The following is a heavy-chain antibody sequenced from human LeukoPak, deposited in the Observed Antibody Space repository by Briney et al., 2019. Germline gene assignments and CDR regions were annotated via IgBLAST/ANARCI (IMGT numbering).Heavy chain of an antibody. CDR2: IYPGDSDT. Sequence: GESLKISCNGSGYSFTSYWIGWVRQMPGKGLEWMGIIYPGDSDTRYSPSFQGQVTISADKSISTAYLQWSSLKASDTAMYYCARHYYDYVWGSYGIDYWGQGTLVTVSS. J-gene: IGHJ4*02. CDR1: GYSFTSYW. CDR3: ARHYYDYVWGSYGIDY. V-gene: IGHV5-51*01. D-gene: IGHD3-16*01.